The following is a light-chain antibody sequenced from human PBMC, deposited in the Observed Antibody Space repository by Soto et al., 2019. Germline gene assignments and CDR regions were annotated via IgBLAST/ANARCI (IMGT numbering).Light chain of an antibody. CDR2: DAS. CDR1: QSIGLW. J-gene: IGKJ1*01. Sequence: DVQMTQSPSTLSASVGDRVTITCRASQSIGLWLAWYQEKPGKAPKPLVYDASSLQTGVSSRFSGSGSGTEFPLPIGNLKPDDFATYSCHQYSVFPWTFGQGTKVEIK. V-gene: IGKV1-5*01. CDR3: HQYSVFPWT.